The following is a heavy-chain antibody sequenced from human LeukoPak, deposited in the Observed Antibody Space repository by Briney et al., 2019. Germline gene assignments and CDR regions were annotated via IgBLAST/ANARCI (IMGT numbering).Heavy chain of an antibody. CDR2: IFQDGNEK. CDR3: ARTIVEVRAASDVFDI. D-gene: IGHD2-2*01. CDR1: GSTFSTSW. V-gene: IGHV3-7*01. Sequence: GGSLRLSCAASGSTFSTSWMSWVRQAPGKGLEWVANIFQDGNEKYYVDSVKGRFTISRDNAKNSLYLQMNSLRVEDTAVYYCARTIVEVRAASDVFDIWGQGTTVTVSS. J-gene: IGHJ3*02.